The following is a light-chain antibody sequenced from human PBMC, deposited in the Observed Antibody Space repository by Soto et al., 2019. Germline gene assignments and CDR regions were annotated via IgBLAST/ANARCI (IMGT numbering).Light chain of an antibody. CDR3: QHYNNRPPLT. CDR2: GAS. Sequence: EIVMTQSPATLSVSPGERATLSCRASQSVSSNLAWYQQKPGQPPRLLIYGASTRATGIPARFSGSGSGTEFTLPISSLQSEDFAVYYCQHYNNRPPLTFGGGTKVEIK. CDR1: QSVSSN. J-gene: IGKJ4*01. V-gene: IGKV3-15*01.